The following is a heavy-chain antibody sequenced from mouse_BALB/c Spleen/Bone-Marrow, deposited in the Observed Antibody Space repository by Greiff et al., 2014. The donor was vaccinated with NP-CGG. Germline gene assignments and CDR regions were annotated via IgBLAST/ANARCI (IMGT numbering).Heavy chain of an antibody. D-gene: IGHD2-14*01. CDR1: GYTFTSYV. Sequence: VQLQQSGPELVKPGASVKMSCTASGYTFTSYVMHWVKQKPGQGLEWIGNINPYNDGTKYNEKFKGKATLTSDKSSSTAFMELISLTSEDSAVYYCARSLYGYDWYFDVWGAGTTVTVSS. V-gene: IGHV1-14*01. J-gene: IGHJ1*01. CDR2: INPYNDGT. CDR3: ARSLYGYDWYFDV.